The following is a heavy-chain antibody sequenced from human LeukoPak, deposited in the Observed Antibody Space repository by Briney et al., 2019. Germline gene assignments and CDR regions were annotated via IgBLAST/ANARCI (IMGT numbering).Heavy chain of an antibody. CDR1: GYTFTSYY. CDR3: ARDSVGLWVEDYYGVYFDY. D-gene: IGHD3-10*01. Sequence: ASVKVSCKESGYTFTSYYMHWVRQAPGQGLEWMGIINPSGGSTSYAQKFQGRVTMTRDTSISTAYMELSRLRSDDTAVYYCARDSVGLWVEDYYGVYFDYWGQGTLVTVSS. J-gene: IGHJ4*02. CDR2: INPSGGST. V-gene: IGHV1-46*01.